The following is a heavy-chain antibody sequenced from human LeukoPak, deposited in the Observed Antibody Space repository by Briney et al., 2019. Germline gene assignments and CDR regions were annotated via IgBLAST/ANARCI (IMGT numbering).Heavy chain of an antibody. J-gene: IGHJ4*02. CDR2: IYYSGST. Sequence: SETLSLTCTVSGGSISSYYWSWIRQPPGKGLEWIGYIYYSGSTNYNPSLKSRVTISVDTSKNQFSLKLSSVTAADTAVYYCARHRVRQLAYFDYWGQGTLVTVSS. CDR1: GGSISSYY. D-gene: IGHD6-13*01. V-gene: IGHV4-59*01. CDR3: ARHRVRQLAYFDY.